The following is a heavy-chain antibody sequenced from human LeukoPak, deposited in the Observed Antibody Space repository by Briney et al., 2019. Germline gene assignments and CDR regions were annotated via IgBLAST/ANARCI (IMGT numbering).Heavy chain of an antibody. CDR1: GGSITTSY. CDR2: ISASGNT. CDR3: AREGRSSTPGY. J-gene: IGHJ4*02. Sequence: SETLSLTCTVSGGSITTSYWTSVRQPAGKGLEWIGRISASGNTDYNPSLKSRVTMSVDTSKNQFSLKLTFVTAADTAVYYCAREGRSSTPGYWGQGTLVTVSS. V-gene: IGHV4-4*07. D-gene: IGHD2-15*01.